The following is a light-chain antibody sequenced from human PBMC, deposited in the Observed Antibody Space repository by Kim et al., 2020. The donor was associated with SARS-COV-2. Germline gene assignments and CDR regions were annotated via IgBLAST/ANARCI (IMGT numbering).Light chain of an antibody. J-gene: IGKJ1*01. CDR1: QSVSSSY. CDR3: QQYDASPWM. CDR2: GTS. Sequence: EIVLTQSPGTLSLSPGERATLSCRASQSVSSSYLAWYQQKPGQAPRLLIYGTSSRATGIPDRFSGSGSGTDFTLTINRLEPEDFAVYFCQQYDASPWMFGQGTKVDIK. V-gene: IGKV3-20*01.